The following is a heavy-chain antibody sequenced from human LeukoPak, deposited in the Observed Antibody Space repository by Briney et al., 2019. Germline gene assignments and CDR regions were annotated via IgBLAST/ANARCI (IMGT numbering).Heavy chain of an antibody. CDR3: AKEIYGDSTGGRFQH. J-gene: IGHJ1*01. CDR2: ISGSGGST. D-gene: IGHD4-17*01. CDR1: GFPLSSYA. V-gene: IGHV3-23*01. Sequence: PGGSLRLSCAASGFPLSSYAMSWVRQASGKGLEWVSVISGSGGSTYYADSVKGRFTISRDNSKNTLYLQMKSLRAEDTAVYYCAKEIYGDSTGGRFQHWGQGTLVTVSS.